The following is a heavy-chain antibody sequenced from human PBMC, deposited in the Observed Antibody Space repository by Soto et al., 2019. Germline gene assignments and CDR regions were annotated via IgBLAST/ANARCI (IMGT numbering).Heavy chain of an antibody. CDR3: ARDIAAAGNGIPGAFDI. V-gene: IGHV1-69*13. CDR1: GGTFSSYA. Sequence: SVKVSCKASGGTFSSYAISWVRQAPGQGLEWMGGIIPIFGTANYAQKFQGRVTITADESTSTAYMELSSLRSEDTAVYYCARDIAAAGNGIPGAFDIWGQGTMVTVSS. J-gene: IGHJ3*02. CDR2: IIPIFGTA. D-gene: IGHD6-13*01.